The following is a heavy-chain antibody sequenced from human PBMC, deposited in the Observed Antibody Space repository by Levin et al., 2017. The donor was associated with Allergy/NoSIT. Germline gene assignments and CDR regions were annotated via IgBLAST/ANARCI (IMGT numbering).Heavy chain of an antibody. CDR3: ARLRDIVVVVAATPDY. Sequence: ASVKVSCKASGYTFTSYGISWVRQAPGQGLEWMGWISAYNGNTNYAQKLQGRVTMTTDTSTSTAYMELRSLRSDDTAVYYCARLRDIVVVVAATPDYWGQGTLVTVSS. J-gene: IGHJ4*02. CDR1: GYTFTSYG. V-gene: IGHV1-18*01. CDR2: ISAYNGNT. D-gene: IGHD2-15*01.